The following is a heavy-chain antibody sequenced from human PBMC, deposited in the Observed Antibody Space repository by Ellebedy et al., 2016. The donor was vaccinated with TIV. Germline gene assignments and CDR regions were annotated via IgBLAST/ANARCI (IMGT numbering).Heavy chain of an antibody. Sequence: ASVKVSCKASGCTFTSYYMHWVRQAPGQGLEWMGIINPSGGSTSYAQKFQGRVTMTRDTSKSTVYMELSSLRSEDTAVYYCARSHIVVVPAAIGDYWGQGTLVTVSS. D-gene: IGHD2-2*02. CDR3: ARSHIVVVPAAIGDY. CDR1: GCTFTSYY. CDR2: INPSGGST. V-gene: IGHV1-46*01. J-gene: IGHJ4*02.